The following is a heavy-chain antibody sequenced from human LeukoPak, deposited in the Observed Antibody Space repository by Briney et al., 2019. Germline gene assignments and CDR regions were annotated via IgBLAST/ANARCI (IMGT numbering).Heavy chain of an antibody. J-gene: IGHJ4*02. V-gene: IGHV4-39*01. CDR2: IIYSGNT. CDR1: SXSITSTSYC. Sequence: SETLSLTCTVSSXSITSTSYCWGWIRQPPGKGLEWIGGIIYSGNTYYNPSLKSRVSISVDTTKNQFSLKLTPVTAADTAVYFCARHFHGSGYVVDFWGQGTLVTVSS. CDR3: ARHFHGSGYVVDF. D-gene: IGHD6-13*01.